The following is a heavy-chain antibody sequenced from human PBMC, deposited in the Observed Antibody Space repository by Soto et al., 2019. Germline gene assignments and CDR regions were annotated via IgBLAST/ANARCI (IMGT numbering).Heavy chain of an antibody. CDR2: IVVGSGKT. CDR3: AATFDSGSYDVGGQHC. D-gene: IGHD3-22*01. CDR1: GFTFSSSA. Sequence: SVNVSCKSSGFTFSSSAIQWVRQARGQPLEWIGWIVVGSGKTDYTHNLQARVTITRDKSTSTAYMELSGLRSEDTAVYYCAATFDSGSYDVGGQHCWGKGTLVTDSS. J-gene: IGHJ4*02. V-gene: IGHV1-58*02.